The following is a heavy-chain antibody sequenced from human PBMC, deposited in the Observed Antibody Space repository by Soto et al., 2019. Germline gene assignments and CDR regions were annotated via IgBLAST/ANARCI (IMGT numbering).Heavy chain of an antibody. CDR1: GFTFSSYD. V-gene: IGHV3-13*01. D-gene: IGHD3-22*01. Sequence: GGSLRLSCAASGFTFSSYDMHWVRQATGKGLEWVSAIGTAGDTYYPGSVKGRFTISRENAKNSLYLQMNSLRAEDTAVYYCARDLVVIIELNDAFDIWGQGTMVTVSS. CDR2: IGTAGDT. CDR3: ARDLVVIIELNDAFDI. J-gene: IGHJ3*02.